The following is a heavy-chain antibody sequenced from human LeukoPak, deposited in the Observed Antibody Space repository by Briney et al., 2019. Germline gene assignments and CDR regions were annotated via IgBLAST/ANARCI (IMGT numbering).Heavy chain of an antibody. Sequence: ASVKVSCKASGYTFTSYDINWVRQATGQGLEWMGWMNPNSGNTGYAQKFQGRVTMTRNTSISTAYMELSSLRSDDTAVYYCARAEYDILTGYSPLNYWGQGTLVTVSS. CDR3: ARAEYDILTGYSPLNY. CDR1: GYTFTSYD. CDR2: MNPNSGNT. V-gene: IGHV1-8*01. D-gene: IGHD3-9*01. J-gene: IGHJ4*02.